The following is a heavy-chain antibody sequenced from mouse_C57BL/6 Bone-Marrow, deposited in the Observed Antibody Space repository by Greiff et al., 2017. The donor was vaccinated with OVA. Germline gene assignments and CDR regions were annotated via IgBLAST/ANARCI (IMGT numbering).Heavy chain of an antibody. V-gene: IGHV3-1*01. CDR1: GYSITSGYD. J-gene: IGHJ4*01. D-gene: IGHD3-3*01. Sequence: EVQGVESGPGMVKPSQSLSLTCTVTGYSITSGYDWHWIRHFPGNKLEWMGYISYSGSTNYNPSLKSRISITHDTSKNHFFLKLNSVTTEDTATYYCAREGDGDAMDYWGQGTSVTVSS. CDR3: AREGDGDAMDY. CDR2: ISYSGST.